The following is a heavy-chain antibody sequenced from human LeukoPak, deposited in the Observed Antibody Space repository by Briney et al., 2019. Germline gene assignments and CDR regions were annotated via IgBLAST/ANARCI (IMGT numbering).Heavy chain of an antibody. J-gene: IGHJ3*02. CDR3: ARVRMIVVVLDAFDI. V-gene: IGHV1-18*01. CDR1: GYTFTSYG. CDR2: ISAYNGNT. Sequence: ASVKVSCKASGYTFTSYGISWVRQAPGQGLEWMRWISAYNGNTNYAQKLQGRVTMTTDTSTSTAYMELRSLRSDDTAVYYCARVRMIVVVLDAFDIWGQGTMVTVSS. D-gene: IGHD3-22*01.